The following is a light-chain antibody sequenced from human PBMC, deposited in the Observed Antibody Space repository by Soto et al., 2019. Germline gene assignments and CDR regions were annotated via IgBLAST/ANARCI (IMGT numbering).Light chain of an antibody. V-gene: IGKV3-15*01. CDR2: DAS. Sequence: ILMTQSPATLSVSPGERATLSCRASQSISNNLAWYQQKPGQAPRLLIYDASTWATGIPARFSGSGSGPEFTLTLSGLPSEDFAVYYCQQYNNWPPWTFGQGTKVEIK. J-gene: IGKJ1*01. CDR3: QQYNNWPPWT. CDR1: QSISNN.